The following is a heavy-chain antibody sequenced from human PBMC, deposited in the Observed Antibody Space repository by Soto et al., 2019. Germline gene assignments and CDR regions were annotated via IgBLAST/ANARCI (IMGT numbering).Heavy chain of an antibody. CDR2: IYHSGGT. J-gene: IGHJ4*02. CDR3: ARLGSIAADDFDY. Sequence: QVQLQESGPGLVKPSETLSLTCTVSGGSISSSYWSWIRQPPGKGLEWTGYIYHSGGTNYNPSLKSRFTISVDTSKNQFSLKLSSVTAADTAVYYCARLGSIAADDFDYWGQGTLVTVSS. D-gene: IGHD6-25*01. V-gene: IGHV4-59*08. CDR1: GGSISSSY.